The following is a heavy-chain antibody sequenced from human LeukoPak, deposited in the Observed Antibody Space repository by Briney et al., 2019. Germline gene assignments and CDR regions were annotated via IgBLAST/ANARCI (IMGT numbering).Heavy chain of an antibody. D-gene: IGHD2/OR15-2a*01. V-gene: IGHV3-21*04. J-gene: IGHJ4*02. Sequence: GGSLRLSCTTSGFTFSDYSVNWVRQAPGKGLEWVSSINSRSNYIFYADSVKGRFTVSRDNARNSLYLQMNSLRAEDTAVYFCARVASFRFYFDYWGQGALVTVSS. CDR1: GFTFSDYS. CDR2: INSRSNYI. CDR3: ARVASFRFYFDY.